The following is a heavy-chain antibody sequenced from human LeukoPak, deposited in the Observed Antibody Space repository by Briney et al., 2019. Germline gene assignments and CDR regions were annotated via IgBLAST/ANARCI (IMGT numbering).Heavy chain of an antibody. CDR1: GFTFSSYS. V-gene: IGHV3-66*04. CDR3: ARLVRGLTDC. Sequence: TGGSLRLSCAASGFTFSSYSMNWVRQAPGKGLEWVSVIYSGGSTYYADSVKGRFTISRDNSKNTLYLQMNSLRAEDTAVYYCARLVRGLTDCWGQGTLVTVSS. J-gene: IGHJ4*02. CDR2: IYSGGST. D-gene: IGHD3-10*01.